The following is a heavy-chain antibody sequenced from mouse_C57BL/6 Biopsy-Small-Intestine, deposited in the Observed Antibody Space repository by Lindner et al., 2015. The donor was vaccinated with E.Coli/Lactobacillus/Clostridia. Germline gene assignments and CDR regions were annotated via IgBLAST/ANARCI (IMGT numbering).Heavy chain of an antibody. Sequence: VQLQESGGGLVKPGGSLKLSCAASGFTFSDYGMHWVRQAPEKGLEWVAYISSGSSTIYYADTVKGRFTISRDNAKNTLFLQMTSLRSEDTAMCYCARPIGTGAMDYWGQGTSVTVSS. D-gene: IGHD4-1*01. CDR3: ARPIGTGAMDY. CDR2: ISSGSSTI. J-gene: IGHJ4*01. CDR1: GFTFSDYG. V-gene: IGHV5-17*01.